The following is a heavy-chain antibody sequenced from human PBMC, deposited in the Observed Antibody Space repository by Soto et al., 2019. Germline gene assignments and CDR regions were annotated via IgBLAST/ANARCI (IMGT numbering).Heavy chain of an antibody. Sequence: GASVKVSCKASGYTFTSYHIHWVRQAPGQGLEWMGWINPKSGGTKYAEKVQGRVSMTGDTSITTAYLELSSLTSDDTAVYYCATDRVAFDMWGQGTKVTV. CDR2: INPKSGGT. D-gene: IGHD3-22*01. CDR1: GYTFTSYH. V-gene: IGHV1-2*02. CDR3: ATDRVAFDM. J-gene: IGHJ3*02.